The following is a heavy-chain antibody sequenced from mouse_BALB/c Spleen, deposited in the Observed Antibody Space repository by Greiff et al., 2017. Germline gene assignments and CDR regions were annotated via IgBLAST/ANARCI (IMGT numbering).Heavy chain of an antibody. CDR2: ISYSGST. Sequence: EVQLQESGPGLVKPSQSLSLTCTVTGYSITSDYAWNWIRQFPGNKLEWMGYISYSGSTSYNPSLKSRISITRDTSKNQFFLQLNSVTTEDTATYYCARVYDGYYGWFAYWGQGTLVTVSA. CDR3: ARVYDGYYGWFAY. CDR1: GYSITSDYA. V-gene: IGHV3-2*02. D-gene: IGHD2-3*01. J-gene: IGHJ3*01.